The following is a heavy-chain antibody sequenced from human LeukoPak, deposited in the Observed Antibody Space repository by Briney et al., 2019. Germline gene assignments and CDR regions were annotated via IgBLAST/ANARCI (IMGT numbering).Heavy chain of an antibody. CDR3: ARGTYYYDSSGYADDD. Sequence: GGSLRLSCAASGFTFSSYWMSWVRQAPGKGLEWVANIKQDGSEKYYVDSVKGRFTISRDNAKNSLYLQMNSLRAEDTAVYYCARGTYYYDSSGYADDDWGQGTLVTVSS. D-gene: IGHD3-22*01. V-gene: IGHV3-7*01. CDR2: IKQDGSEK. CDR1: GFTFSSYW. J-gene: IGHJ4*02.